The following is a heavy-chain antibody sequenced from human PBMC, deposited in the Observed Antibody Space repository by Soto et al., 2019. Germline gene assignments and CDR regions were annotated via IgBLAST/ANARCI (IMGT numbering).Heavy chain of an antibody. Sequence: LRLSCAASGFTFSSYAMSWVRQAPGKGLEWVSAISGSGGSTYYADSVKGRFTISRDNSKNTLYLQMNSLRAEDTAVYYCARTPLTYSSSDPTTNWGPGTLVTVSS. D-gene: IGHD6-6*01. CDR1: GFTFSSYA. CDR3: ARTPLTYSSSDPTTN. CDR2: ISGSGGST. V-gene: IGHV3-23*01. J-gene: IGHJ4*02.